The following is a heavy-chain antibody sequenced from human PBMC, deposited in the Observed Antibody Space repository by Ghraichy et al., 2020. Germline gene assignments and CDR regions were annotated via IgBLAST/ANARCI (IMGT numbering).Heavy chain of an antibody. CDR3: AGVRIIRGGPDYGMDV. V-gene: IGHV4-4*07. Sequence: SDTLSLTCTVSGGSISGYYWSWIRQPAGKGLEWVGRISTGGSTNYNPSLKSRVTMSVDTSKNQFSLKLISVTAADPAVYYCAGVRIIRGGPDYGMDVWGQGTTVTVSS. CDR1: GGSISGYY. D-gene: IGHD3-10*01. CDR2: ISTGGST. J-gene: IGHJ6*02.